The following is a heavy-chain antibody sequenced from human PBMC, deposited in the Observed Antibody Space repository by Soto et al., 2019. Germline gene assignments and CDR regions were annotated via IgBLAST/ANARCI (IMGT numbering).Heavy chain of an antibody. CDR2: INPSGGST. CDR3: ARGKNYYGSGSYRDDAFDI. D-gene: IGHD3-10*01. J-gene: IGHJ3*02. V-gene: IGHV1-46*01. CDR1: GYTFTSYY. Sequence: GASVKVSCKASGYTFTSYYMHWVRQAPGQGLEWMGIINPSGGSTSYAQKSQGRVTMTRDTSTSTVYMELSSLRSEDTAVYYCARGKNYYGSGSYRDDAFDIWGQGTMVTVSS.